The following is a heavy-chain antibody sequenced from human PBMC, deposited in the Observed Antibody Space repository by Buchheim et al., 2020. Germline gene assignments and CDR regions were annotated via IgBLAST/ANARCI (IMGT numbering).Heavy chain of an antibody. CDR3: ARHHVDIVATDNWFDP. V-gene: IGHV4-39*01. D-gene: IGHD5-12*01. J-gene: IGHJ5*02. CDR1: GGSINSNSFY. CDR2: MYYSGRT. Sequence: QLQLQESGPGLVKPSETLSLTCTVSGGSINSNSFYWGWIRQPPGKGLEWIGSMYYSGRTYYNPSLKSRVTISVDTSKNQFSLRLTSVTAADTSIYYCARHHVDIVATDNWFDPWGQGTL.